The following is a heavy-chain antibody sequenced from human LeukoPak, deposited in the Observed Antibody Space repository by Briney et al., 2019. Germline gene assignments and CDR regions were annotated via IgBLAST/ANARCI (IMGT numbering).Heavy chain of an antibody. V-gene: IGHV3-7*01. CDR2: IKQDGSER. J-gene: IGHJ4*02. D-gene: IGHD2-21*02. CDR1: GVTSSSSW. Sequence: GGSLRLSCAASGVTSSSSWMSWVRQAPGKGLEWVANIKQDGSERYYVDSVKGRFTISRDNAKNSLYLQMISLRAEDTAVYYCATRAYCGGDCYSYDHWGQGTLVTVSS. CDR3: ATRAYCGGDCYSYDH.